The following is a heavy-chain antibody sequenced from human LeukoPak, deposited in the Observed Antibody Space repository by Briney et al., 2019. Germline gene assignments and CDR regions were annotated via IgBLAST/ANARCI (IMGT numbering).Heavy chain of an antibody. CDR1: GFSLSTSGMC. D-gene: IGHD5-18*01. CDR3: ARALCGYSYGYDY. V-gene: IGHV2-70*11. CDR2: IDWDDDK. J-gene: IGHJ4*02. Sequence: SGPALVKPTQTLTLTCTFSGFSLSTSGMCVSWIRQPPGKALEWLARIDWDDDKYYSTSLKTRLTISKAPSKNQVVLTMTSMDPVDTATYYCARALCGYSYGYDYWGQGTLVTVSS.